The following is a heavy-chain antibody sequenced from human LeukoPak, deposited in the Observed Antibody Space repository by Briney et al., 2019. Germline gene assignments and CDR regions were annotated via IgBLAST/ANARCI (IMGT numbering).Heavy chain of an antibody. V-gene: IGHV3-7*01. J-gene: IGHJ6*04. CDR2: IKADGGEK. D-gene: IGHD3-10*02. Sequence: GGPLRLSCAASGFTFSTYWMNWFRQTPGKGLEWVAKIKADGGEKDHVASVKGRFTISRDNAKNSLYLQMNSLRAEDTAVYYCAELGITMIGGVWGKGTTVTISS. CDR1: GFTFSTYW. CDR3: AELGITMIGGV.